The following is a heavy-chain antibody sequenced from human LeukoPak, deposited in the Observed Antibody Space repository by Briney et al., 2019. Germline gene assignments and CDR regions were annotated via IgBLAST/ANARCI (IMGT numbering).Heavy chain of an antibody. Sequence: SGGSLRLSCAASGFTVSSKYMNWVRQAPGKGLEWVSVIYGGGSTYYVDSVKGRFIISRDNSKNTLYLQMNSLRAEGTAVYYCAKDILEAGLFFDYWGLGTLVTVSS. D-gene: IGHD6-13*01. CDR3: AKDILEAGLFFDY. J-gene: IGHJ4*02. CDR1: GFTVSSKY. CDR2: IYGGGST. V-gene: IGHV3-66*01.